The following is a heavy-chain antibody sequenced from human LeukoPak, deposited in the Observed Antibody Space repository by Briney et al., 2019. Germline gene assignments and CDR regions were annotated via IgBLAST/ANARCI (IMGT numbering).Heavy chain of an antibody. V-gene: IGHV3-23*01. CDR1: GFTFRGYG. CDR2: ISGSVNT. J-gene: IGHJ4*02. Sequence: GKSLRLSCAASGFTFRGYGMSWVRQAPGKGLQWVSGISGSVNTYYADSVKGRFTISRDTSKNTLYLQMNSLRAEDTAVYYCATDRGGGWRESLDYWGQGTLVTFPS. D-gene: IGHD6-19*01. CDR3: ATDRGGGWRESLDY.